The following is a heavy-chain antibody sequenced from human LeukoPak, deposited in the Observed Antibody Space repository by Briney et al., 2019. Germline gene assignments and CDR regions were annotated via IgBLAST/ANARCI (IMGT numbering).Heavy chain of an antibody. CDR3: ARGSGETGGYYYVY. CDR2: INAGNGNT. D-gene: IGHD3-22*01. CDR1: GYTFTTYT. Sequence: ASVKVSCKASGYTFTTYTIHWVRQAPGQRLEWMGWINAGNGNTKYSQKFQGRVTITADESTRTAYMELRTLRSEDTAIYYCARGSGETGGYYYVYWGRGTPVTVSS. J-gene: IGHJ4*02. V-gene: IGHV1-3*01.